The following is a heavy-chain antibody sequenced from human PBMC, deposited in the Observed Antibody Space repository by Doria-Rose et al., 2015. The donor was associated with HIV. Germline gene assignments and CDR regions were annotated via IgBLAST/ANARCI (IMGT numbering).Heavy chain of an antibody. V-gene: IGHV4-34*01. Sequence: LQQWGARLLKPSETLSLTCAVYGGSFSDFYWTWIRQPPGKGLEWIGEISHTGSTNFNPSLRSRVTISIDTSKSQFALKLSSVTAADTAVYYCARGRKFGYYYYYGVDVWGQGTTVTVSS. CDR3: ARGRKFGYYYYYGVDV. D-gene: IGHD3-16*01. J-gene: IGHJ6*02. CDR2: ISHTGST. CDR1: GGSFSDFY.